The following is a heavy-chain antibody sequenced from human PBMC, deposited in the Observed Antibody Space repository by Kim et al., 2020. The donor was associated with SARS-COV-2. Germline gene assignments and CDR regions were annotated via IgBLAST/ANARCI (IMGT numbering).Heavy chain of an antibody. D-gene: IGHD1-7*01. CDR1: GGSFSGYY. CDR2: INHSGST. CDR3: ARASNITGTTEERLFDY. V-gene: IGHV4-34*01. Sequence: SETLSLTCAVYGGSFSGYYWSWIRQPPGKGLEWIGEINHSGSTNYNPSLKSRVTISVDTSKNQFSLKLSSVTAADTAVYYCARASNITGTTEERLFDYWGQGTLVTVSS. J-gene: IGHJ4*02.